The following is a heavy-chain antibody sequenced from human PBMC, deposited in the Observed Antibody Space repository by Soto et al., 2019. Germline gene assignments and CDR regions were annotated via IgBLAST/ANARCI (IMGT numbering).Heavy chain of an antibody. D-gene: IGHD2-15*01. CDR3: ARDQGYCSGGNRYVGGY. J-gene: IGHJ4*02. V-gene: IGHV3-74*01. CDR1: GFTFSSYW. CDR2: INSDGSST. Sequence: EVQLVESGGGLVQPGGSLRLSCAASGFTFSSYWMHWVRQAPGKGLVWVSRINSDGSSTAYADSVMGRFTISRDNAKNTLYLQKNSLRAEDTAVYYCARDQGYCSGGNRYVGGYWGQGTLVTVSS.